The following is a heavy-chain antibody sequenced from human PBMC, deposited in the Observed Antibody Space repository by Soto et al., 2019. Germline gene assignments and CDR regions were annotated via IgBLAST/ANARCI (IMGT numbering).Heavy chain of an antibody. CDR1: GGSVSSGSYY. Sequence: SETLSLTCTVSGGSVSSGSYYWSWIRQPPGKGLEWIGYIYYSGSTNYNPSLKSRVTISVDTSKNQFSLKLSSVTAADTAVYYCARVYDSSGYSVDSWGQGALVTVSS. J-gene: IGHJ4*02. D-gene: IGHD3-22*01. V-gene: IGHV4-61*01. CDR2: IYYSGST. CDR3: ARVYDSSGYSVDS.